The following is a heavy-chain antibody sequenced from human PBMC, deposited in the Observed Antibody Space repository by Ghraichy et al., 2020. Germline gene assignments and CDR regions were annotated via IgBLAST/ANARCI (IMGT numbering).Heavy chain of an antibody. J-gene: IGHJ5*02. D-gene: IGHD2-15*01. CDR2: IYWDDDK. CDR1: GFSLRKSGAG. CDR3: AHLDCSGGSCQVLGYYFDP. Sequence: SGPTLVKPTQTLTLTCTFSGFSLRKSGAGVAWIRQPPEKALEWLALIYWDDDKRYNPSLKSRLAITKDTSKNQVVLTMANMEPEDTATYHCAHLDCSGGSCQVLGYYFDPWGQGTLVTVSS. V-gene: IGHV2-5*02.